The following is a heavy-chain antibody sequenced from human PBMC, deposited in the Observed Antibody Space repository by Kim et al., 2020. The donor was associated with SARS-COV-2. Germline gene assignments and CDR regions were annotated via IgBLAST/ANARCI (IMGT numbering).Heavy chain of an antibody. CDR1: GFTFRSYW. V-gene: IGHV3-7*03. D-gene: IGHD6-13*01. J-gene: IGHJ4*02. CDR2: IKEDGSVK. CDR3: ARDGRLSYTGSWDY. Sequence: GGSLRLSCAATGFTFRSYWMSWVRQAPGKGLEWVANIKEDGSVKQYVDSVKGRFTISRDNAGNSLYLQLNSLRADDTATYYCARDGRLSYTGSWDYWGQGPLVSVS.